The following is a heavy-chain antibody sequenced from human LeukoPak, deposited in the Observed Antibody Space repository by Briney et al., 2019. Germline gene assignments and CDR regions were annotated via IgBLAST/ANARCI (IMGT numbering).Heavy chain of an antibody. J-gene: IGHJ4*02. V-gene: IGHV4-30-2*01. CDR2: IYHSGST. Sequence: SETLSLTCAVSGGSISSGGYSWSWIRQPPGKGLEWIGYIYHSGSTYYNPSLKSRVTISVDRSKNQFSLKLSSVTAADTAVYYCASGYYYDSSGYYRLDYWGQGTLVTVSS. CDR1: GGSISSGGYS. D-gene: IGHD3-22*01. CDR3: ASGYYYDSSGYYRLDY.